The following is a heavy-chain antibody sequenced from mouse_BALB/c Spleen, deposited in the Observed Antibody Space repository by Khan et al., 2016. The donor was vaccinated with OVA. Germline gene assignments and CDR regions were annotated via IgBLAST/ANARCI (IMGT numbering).Heavy chain of an antibody. Sequence: EVKLMESGGDLVKPGGSLKLSCAASGFTFSSYSMSWVRQTPDKRLEWVATISSGGDYTYYPDSVKGRFTISRDNAKHTLYLQMSSLKSEDTALYYCASHLTGSFAYWGHGTLVTVSA. CDR3: ASHLTGSFAY. CDR1: GFTFSSYS. D-gene: IGHD4-1*01. J-gene: IGHJ3*01. V-gene: IGHV5-6*01. CDR2: ISSGGDYT.